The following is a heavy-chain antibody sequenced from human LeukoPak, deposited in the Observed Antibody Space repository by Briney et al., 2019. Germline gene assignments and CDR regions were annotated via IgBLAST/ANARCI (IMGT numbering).Heavy chain of an antibody. D-gene: IGHD2-2*02. Sequence: GGSLRLSCAASGITVSSNYMSWVRQAPGKGLEWVSLIYSDGTTYYADSVKGRFTISRGNSKNTLYLQMNSLRAEDTAVYYCARGIHKTYCTSTSCYINWFDPWGQGTLVTVSS. CDR3: ARGIHKTYCTSTSCYINWFDP. J-gene: IGHJ5*02. CDR2: IYSDGTT. V-gene: IGHV3-66*01. CDR1: GITVSSNY.